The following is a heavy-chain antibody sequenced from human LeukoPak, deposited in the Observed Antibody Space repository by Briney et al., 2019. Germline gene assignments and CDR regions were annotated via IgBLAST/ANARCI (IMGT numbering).Heavy chain of an antibody. CDR3: ARESGGYSYGSFDY. V-gene: IGHV4-61*02. CDR2: ISTSGST. J-gene: IGHJ4*02. CDR1: GGSISSGRYY. D-gene: IGHD5-18*01. Sequence: SETLSLTCTVSGGSISSGRYYWSWIRQPAGKRLEWIGRISTSGSTNSNPSLKSRVTISVDTSKNQFSLKLSSVTAADTAVYYCARESGGYSYGSFDYWGQGTLVTVSS.